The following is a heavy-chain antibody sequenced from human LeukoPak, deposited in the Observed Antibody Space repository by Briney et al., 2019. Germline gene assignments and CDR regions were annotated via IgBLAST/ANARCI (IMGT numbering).Heavy chain of an antibody. CDR1: GYSISSGYY. V-gene: IGHV4-38-2*01. CDR3: APAAITLGWFDP. CDR2: NYHSGST. D-gene: IGHD2-2*02. Sequence: SETLSLTCALSGYSISSGYYWGWLRQPPWKGLEWIGSNYHSGSTYYNPSLTRRPTISADTSKNQFSLKLSSVTAADTAVYYCAPAAITLGWFDPWGQGTLVTVSS. J-gene: IGHJ5*02.